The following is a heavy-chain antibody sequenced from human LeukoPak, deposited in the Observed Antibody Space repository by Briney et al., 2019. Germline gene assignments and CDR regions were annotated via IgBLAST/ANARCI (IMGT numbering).Heavy chain of an antibody. D-gene: IGHD4-23*01. CDR1: GDSISSSNW. V-gene: IGHV4-4*02. J-gene: IGHJ4*02. Sequence: SETLSLTCAVSGDSISSSNWWTWVRQPPGKGLEWIGEIYHSGNTNYNPSLKSRVTMSVDKSKNQFSLNLNSVTAADTAVYYCARNGGNSDFDYWGQGTLVTVPS. CDR3: ARNGGNSDFDY. CDR2: IYHSGNT.